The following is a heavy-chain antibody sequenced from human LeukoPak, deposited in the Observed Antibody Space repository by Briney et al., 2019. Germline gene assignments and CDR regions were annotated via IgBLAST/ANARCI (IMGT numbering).Heavy chain of an antibody. CDR2: ISAYNGNT. D-gene: IGHD3-16*02. Sequence: ASVKVSCKASGYTFTSYGISWVRQAPGQGLEWMGWISAYNGNTNYAQKLQGRVTMTTDTSTSTAYMELRSLRSDDTAVYYCAREAPFGGVIVRNWFDPWGQGTLVTVS. V-gene: IGHV1-18*01. CDR3: AREAPFGGVIVRNWFDP. J-gene: IGHJ5*02. CDR1: GYTFTSYG.